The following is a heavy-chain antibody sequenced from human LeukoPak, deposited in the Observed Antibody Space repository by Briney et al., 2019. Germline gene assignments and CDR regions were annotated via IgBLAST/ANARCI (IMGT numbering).Heavy chain of an antibody. CDR1: GGSISSGGYS. CDR2: IYYSGST. CDR3: ARSSGYYDILTAMRIPYNWLDP. V-gene: IGHV4-30-4*07. D-gene: IGHD3-9*01. Sequence: SETLSLTCAVSGGSISSGGYSWSWIRQPPGKGLEWIGYIYYSGSTNYNPSLKSRVTISVDTSKNQFSLKLSSVTAADTAVYYCARSSGYYDILTAMRIPYNWLDPWGQGTLVTVSS. J-gene: IGHJ5*02.